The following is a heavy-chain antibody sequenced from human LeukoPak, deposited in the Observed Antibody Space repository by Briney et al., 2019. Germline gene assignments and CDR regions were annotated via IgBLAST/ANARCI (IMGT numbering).Heavy chain of an antibody. D-gene: IGHD3-22*01. V-gene: IGHV1-18*01. CDR3: ARDRGYYYDSSGYLFDY. J-gene: IGHJ4*02. CDR1: GYTFTSYG. Sequence: GASVKVSCKASGYTFTSYGISWVRQAPGHGLEWMGWISAYNGNTNYAQKLQGRVTMTTDTSTSTAYMELRSLRSDDTAVYYCARDRGYYYDSSGYLFDYWGQGTLVTVSS. CDR2: ISAYNGNT.